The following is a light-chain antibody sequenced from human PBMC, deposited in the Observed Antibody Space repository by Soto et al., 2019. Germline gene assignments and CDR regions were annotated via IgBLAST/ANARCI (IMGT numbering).Light chain of an antibody. J-gene: IGKJ1*01. Sequence: EIVLTQSPGTLTLSPGERATLSCRASQSVRSNYLAWYQQGPGQAPRLLIFAASSRATGIPDRFSGSGSGTDFTLTISRLEPEDFAVYYCQQYSTSPWTFGQGPKVDIK. CDR1: QSVRSNY. V-gene: IGKV3-20*01. CDR2: AAS. CDR3: QQYSTSPWT.